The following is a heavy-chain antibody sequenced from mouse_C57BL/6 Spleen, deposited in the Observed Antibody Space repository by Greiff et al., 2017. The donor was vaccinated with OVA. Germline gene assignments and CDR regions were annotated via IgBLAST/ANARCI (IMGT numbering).Heavy chain of an antibody. D-gene: IGHD2-5*01. CDR3: ANSYYSNSAWFGY. V-gene: IGHV5-17*01. Sequence: EVKVVESGGGLVKPGGSLKLSCAASGFTFSDYGMHWVRQAPEKGLEWVAYISSGSSTIYYADTVKGRFTISRDNAKNTLFLQMTSLRSEDTAMYYCANSYYSNSAWFGYWGQGTLVTVSA. CDR1: GFTFSDYG. CDR2: ISSGSSTI. J-gene: IGHJ3*01.